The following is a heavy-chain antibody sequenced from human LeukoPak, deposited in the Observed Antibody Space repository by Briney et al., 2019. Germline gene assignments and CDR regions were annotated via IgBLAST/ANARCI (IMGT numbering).Heavy chain of an antibody. V-gene: IGHV1-2*02. CDR1: GYTFTGYY. CDR3: ARDRYDWYAFDY. Sequence: ASVKVSCKASGYTFTGYYMHWVRQAPGQGLEWMGWINPNSGGTNYAQKFQGRVTMTRDTSISTAYMELSRLRSDDTAVYYCARDRYDWYAFDYWGQGTLVTVSS. CDR2: INPNSGGT. J-gene: IGHJ4*02. D-gene: IGHD3-9*01.